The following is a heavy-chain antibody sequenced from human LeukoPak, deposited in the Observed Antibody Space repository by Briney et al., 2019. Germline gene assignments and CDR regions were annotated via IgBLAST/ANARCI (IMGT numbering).Heavy chain of an antibody. J-gene: IGHJ4*02. CDR2: VSPGGVSP. CDR1: GVSFNKDV. V-gene: IGHV3-23*01. CDR3: ARVPSRRYCSGGSCYLVLGLDY. D-gene: IGHD2-15*01. Sequence: GGSLRLSCVVSGVSFNKDVMSWFRQAPGEGLEWVSSVSPGGVSPNHADSVKGRFTVSRDDSLNTLYLQMNSLRAEDTAVYYCARVPSRRYCSGGSCYLVLGLDYWGQGTLVTVSS.